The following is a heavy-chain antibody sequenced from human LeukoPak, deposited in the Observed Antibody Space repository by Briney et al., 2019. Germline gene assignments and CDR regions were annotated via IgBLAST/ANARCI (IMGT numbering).Heavy chain of an antibody. J-gene: IGHJ3*02. D-gene: IGHD6-13*01. CDR1: GYTFVTSS. CDR3: ARVRESSNRWGAFDI. Sequence: ASVKVSCKASGYTFVTSSITWVRQAPGQRLEWMGWISPTNGNTYYTQKLQGRVTMTTDTSTSTAYMELRSLRSDDTAVYYCARVRESSNRWGAFDIWGQGTMVTVSS. CDR2: ISPTNGNT. V-gene: IGHV1-18*01.